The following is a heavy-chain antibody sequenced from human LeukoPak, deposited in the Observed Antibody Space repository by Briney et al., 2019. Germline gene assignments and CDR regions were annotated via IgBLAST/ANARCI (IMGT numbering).Heavy chain of an antibody. CDR2: ISYDGSNK. CDR3: AKGILRPAASRFDP. Sequence: GRSLRLSCAASGFTFSSYGMHWVRQAPGKGLEWVAVISYDGSNKYYADSVKGRFTISRDNSKNTLYLQMNSLRAEDTAVYYCAKGILRPAASRFDPWGQGTLVTVSP. D-gene: IGHD2-21*01. J-gene: IGHJ5*02. CDR1: GFTFSSYG. V-gene: IGHV3-30*18.